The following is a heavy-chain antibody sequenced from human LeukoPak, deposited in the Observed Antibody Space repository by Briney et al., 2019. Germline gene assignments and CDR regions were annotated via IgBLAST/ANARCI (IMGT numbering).Heavy chain of an antibody. CDR3: ARDRRGDDYYYYGMDV. J-gene: IGHJ6*04. CDR1: GFTFSSYA. D-gene: IGHD4-17*01. Sequence: GGSRRLSCAASGFTFSSYAMHWVRQAPGKGLEWVAVISYDGSNKYYADSVKGRFTISRDNSKNTLYLQMNSLRAEDTAVYYCARDRRGDDYYYYGMDVWGKGTTVTVSS. CDR2: ISYDGSNK. V-gene: IGHV3-30*04.